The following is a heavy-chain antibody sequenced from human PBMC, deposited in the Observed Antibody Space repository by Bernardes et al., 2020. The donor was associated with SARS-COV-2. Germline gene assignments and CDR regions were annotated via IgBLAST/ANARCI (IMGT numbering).Heavy chain of an antibody. CDR3: ATAGNYRFDN. CDR1: GFTFSTTW. D-gene: IGHD1-7*01. CDR2: ITSAASDI. Sequence: GGSLRLSCAASGFTFSTTWMHWVRQAPGEGLVWVARITSAASDIDYADSVKGRFTISRDNAKNTLFLQMNSLRAEDTAVYYCATAGNYRFDNWGQGTLVTVSS. J-gene: IGHJ4*02. V-gene: IGHV3-74*01.